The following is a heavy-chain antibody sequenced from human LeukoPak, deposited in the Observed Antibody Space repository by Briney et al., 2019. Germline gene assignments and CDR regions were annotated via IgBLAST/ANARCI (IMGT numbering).Heavy chain of an antibody. J-gene: IGHJ6*02. V-gene: IGHV1-18*01. Sequence: ASVKVSCKACGYTFTSYGISGVRQAPGQGLEGMGWISAYNGNTNYAQKLQGRVTITTDTSTSTAYMELRSLRSDDTAVYYCVFGESYYGMDVCGQGTTVTVSS. CDR3: VFGESYYGMDV. D-gene: IGHD3-3*01. CDR1: GYTFTSYG. CDR2: ISAYNGNT.